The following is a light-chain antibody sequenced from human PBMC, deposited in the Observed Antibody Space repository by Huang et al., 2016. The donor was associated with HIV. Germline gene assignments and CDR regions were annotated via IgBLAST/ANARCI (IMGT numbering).Light chain of an antibody. CDR1: QSVSTN. V-gene: IGKV3-15*01. CDR2: GST. J-gene: IGKJ4*01. CDR3: QQYNNWHLT. Sequence: IVMTQTPATLPVSPGGRATLSCRASQSVSTNLAWYQQKPGQTPRLIIYGSTTRATCVPARFSGSGSGTDFTLTINSLQSEDFGSYYCQQYNNWHLTFGGGTKV.